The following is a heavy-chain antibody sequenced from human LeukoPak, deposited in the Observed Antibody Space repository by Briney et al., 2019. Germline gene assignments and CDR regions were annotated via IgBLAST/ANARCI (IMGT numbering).Heavy chain of an antibody. CDR2: IYYSGIT. Sequence: SETLSLTCTVSGGSIRGYYWSWIRQPPGKGLEYIGYIYYSGITNYNPSLKSRVTISVDTSKNQFSLKLSSVTAADTAVYYCARDSRSGWGNWFDPWGQGTLVTVSS. J-gene: IGHJ5*02. V-gene: IGHV4-59*12. D-gene: IGHD6-19*01. CDR1: GGSIRGYY. CDR3: ARDSRSGWGNWFDP.